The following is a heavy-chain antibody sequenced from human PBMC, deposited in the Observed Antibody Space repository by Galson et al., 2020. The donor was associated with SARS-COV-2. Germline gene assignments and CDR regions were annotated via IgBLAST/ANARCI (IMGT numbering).Heavy chain of an antibody. D-gene: IGHD1-20*01. J-gene: IGHJ4*02. CDR3: AKVAVTYNWNDGMDY. CDR1: GFTFDDYA. V-gene: IGHV3-43*02. Sequence: GGSLRLSCAASGFTFDDYAMHWVRQAPGKGLEWVSLISGDGDDTYYTDSVKGRFTVSRDNSKNSLYLQMNSLKTEDTALYYCAKVAVTYNWNDGMDYWGQGTLVTVSS. CDR2: ISGDGDDT.